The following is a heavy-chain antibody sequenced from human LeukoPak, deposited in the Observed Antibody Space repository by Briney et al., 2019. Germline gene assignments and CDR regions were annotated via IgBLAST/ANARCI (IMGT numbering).Heavy chain of an antibody. CDR3: ARLGLYYYDSSGYLGY. CDR2: ISYNGNQ. J-gene: IGHJ4*02. V-gene: IGHV3-30*14. CDR1: GFTFVNYG. D-gene: IGHD3-22*01. Sequence: GGSLRLSCAASGFTFVNYGFHWVRQAPVKALEWVAFISYNGNQKYGDSVQGRFTISRDNSKNTLYLQMNSLRAEDTAVYYCARLGLYYYDSSGYLGYWGQGTLVTVSS.